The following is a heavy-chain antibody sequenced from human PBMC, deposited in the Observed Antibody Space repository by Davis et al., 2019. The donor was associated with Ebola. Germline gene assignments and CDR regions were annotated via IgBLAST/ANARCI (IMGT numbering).Heavy chain of an antibody. V-gene: IGHV3-30*03. CDR1: GFTFSSYS. D-gene: IGHD6-19*01. CDR3: ARDGTGWYPGDY. J-gene: IGHJ4*02. CDR2: ISPDGSNR. Sequence: GGSLRLSCAASGFTFSSYSMNWVRQAPGKGLQWVALISPDGSNRWYADSVRGRLTTSRDNSKNTLYLQVNSLRPDDTAVYYCARDGTGWYPGDYWGQGTQVTVSS.